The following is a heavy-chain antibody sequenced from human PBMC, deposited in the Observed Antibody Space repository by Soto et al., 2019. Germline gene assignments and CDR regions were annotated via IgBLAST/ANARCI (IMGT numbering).Heavy chain of an antibody. J-gene: IGHJ6*02. CDR3: ASDFRTRGWFRQAGNFAMDV. CDR1: GYPYTNSY. D-gene: IGHD6-19*01. CDR2: IHPNTGGT. Sequence: QVQLVQSGAEVRKPGASVKVSCKASGYPYTNSYMHWVRQAAGQGLEWMGWIHPNTGGTNYAQKFQGRVTMTRDTSVSTVYMELNRLTSDDTAIYFCASDFRTRGWFRQAGNFAMDVWGQWTTVTVS. V-gene: IGHV1-2*02.